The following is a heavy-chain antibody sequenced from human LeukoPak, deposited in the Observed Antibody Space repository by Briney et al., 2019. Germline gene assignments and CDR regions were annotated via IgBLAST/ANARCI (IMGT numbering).Heavy chain of an antibody. CDR2: INPYSGDT. D-gene: IGHD3-22*01. CDR3: ARAVGYYYDSSGYY. CDR1: GYTFTGYF. J-gene: IGHJ4*02. Sequence: ASVKVSCKASGYTFTGYFMHWVRQAPGQGLEWMGWINPYSGDTEYAQKFRGRVTMTRDTSMSTAYMELSSLGSEDTAVYYCARAVGYYYDSSGYYWGQGTLVTVSS. V-gene: IGHV1-2*02.